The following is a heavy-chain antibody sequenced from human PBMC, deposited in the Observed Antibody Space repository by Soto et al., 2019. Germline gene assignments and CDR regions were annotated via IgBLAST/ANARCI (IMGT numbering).Heavy chain of an antibody. Sequence: SETLSLTCTFSGDSISSSNYYWSWIRQPPGKGLEWIGYIYYSGSTNYNPSLTSRVTISVDTSKNQFSLKLSSVTAADTAVYYCARHRYSYGVYYFDYWGQRTLVTVSS. V-gene: IGHV4-61*05. J-gene: IGHJ4*02. CDR3: ARHRYSYGVYYFDY. D-gene: IGHD5-18*01. CDR1: GDSISSSNYY. CDR2: IYYSGST.